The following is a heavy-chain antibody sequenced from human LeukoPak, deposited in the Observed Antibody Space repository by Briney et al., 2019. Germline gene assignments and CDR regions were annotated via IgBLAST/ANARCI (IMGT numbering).Heavy chain of an antibody. CDR3: ARDGHATGSLDY. CDR1: RFTFSSYW. D-gene: IGHD3-9*01. CDR2: IEQDGSEK. Sequence: GGSLRLSCAASRFTFSSYWMSWVRQAPGKGLEWVANIEQDGSEKSYVDSVKGRFTISRDNAKSSLYLQMNSLRAEDTAVYYCARDGHATGSLDYWGQGTLVTVSS. V-gene: IGHV3-7*04. J-gene: IGHJ4*02.